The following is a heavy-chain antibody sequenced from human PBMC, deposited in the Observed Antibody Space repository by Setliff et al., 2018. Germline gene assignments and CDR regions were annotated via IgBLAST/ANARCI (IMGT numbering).Heavy chain of an antibody. CDR3: ARGDSAAYPDY. V-gene: IGHV3-73*01. D-gene: IGHD2-2*01. CDR2: IRSKADSYPT. CDR1: GFTFGDFA. Sequence: PGGSLRLSCAASGFTFGDFAMTWVRQAPGKGLEWVGRIRSKADSYPTAYAASVKGRFTISRDDSKNTAYLQMNSLKTEDTAVYYCARGDSAAYPDYWGQGTLVTVSS. J-gene: IGHJ4*02.